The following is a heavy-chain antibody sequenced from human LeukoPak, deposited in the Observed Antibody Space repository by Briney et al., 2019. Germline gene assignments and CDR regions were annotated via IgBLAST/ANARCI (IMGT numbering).Heavy chain of an antibody. CDR3: ARGPSRADYGDSPNCFDY. CDR2: INHSGST. Sequence: SETLSLTCAVYGGSFSGYYWSWIRQPPGKGLEWIGEINHSGSTNYNPSLKSRVTISVDTSKNQFSLKLSSVTAADTAVYYCARGPSRADYGDSPNCFDYWGQGTLVTVSS. CDR1: GGSFSGYY. V-gene: IGHV4-34*01. D-gene: IGHD4-17*01. J-gene: IGHJ4*02.